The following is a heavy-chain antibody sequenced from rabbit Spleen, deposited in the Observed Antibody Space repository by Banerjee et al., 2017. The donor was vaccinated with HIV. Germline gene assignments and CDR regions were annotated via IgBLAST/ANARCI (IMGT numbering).Heavy chain of an antibody. D-gene: IGHD4-1*01. CDR3: ARNLAGVLGWNFDL. Sequence: QSLEESGGDLVKPGASLTLTCTASGVSFSSSSYMGWVRQAPGKGLKRIACINNWSGRPVYACWAKGRFTMSKTSSTKVTLQMASLTAADTAPYFCARNLAGVLGWNFDLWGQGSLVSVS. V-gene: IGHV1S40*01. J-gene: IGHJ4*01. CDR2: INNWSGRP. CDR1: GVSFSSSSY.